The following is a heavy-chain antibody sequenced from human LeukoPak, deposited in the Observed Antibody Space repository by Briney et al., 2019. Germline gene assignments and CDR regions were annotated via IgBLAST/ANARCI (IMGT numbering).Heavy chain of an antibody. CDR2: ISYDGSNK. CDR3: ARAYCGGDCYSQYFQH. D-gene: IGHD2-21*02. Sequence: GGSLRLSCAASGFTFSSYAMHWVRQAPGMGLEWVAVISYDGSNKYYADSVKGRFTISRDNSKNTLYLQMNSLRAEDTAVYYCARAYCGGDCYSQYFQHWGQGTLVTVSS. V-gene: IGHV3-30*04. J-gene: IGHJ1*01. CDR1: GFTFSSYA.